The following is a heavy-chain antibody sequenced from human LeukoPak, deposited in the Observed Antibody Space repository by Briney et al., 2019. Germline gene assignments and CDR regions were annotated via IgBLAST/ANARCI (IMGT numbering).Heavy chain of an antibody. Sequence: GGSLRLSCAASGFTVSSNYMSWVRQAPRKGLDWVSVIYSGGSTYYADSVKGRFTISRDNSKNTLYLQMNSLRAEDTAVYYCARDACGGDCYGLDYWGQGTLVTVSS. CDR1: GFTVSSNY. V-gene: IGHV3-53*01. CDR3: ARDACGGDCYGLDY. D-gene: IGHD2-21*02. CDR2: IYSGGST. J-gene: IGHJ4*02.